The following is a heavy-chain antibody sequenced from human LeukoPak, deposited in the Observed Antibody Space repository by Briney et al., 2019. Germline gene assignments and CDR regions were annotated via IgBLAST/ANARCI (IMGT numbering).Heavy chain of an antibody. CDR3: AREIGELTYFDY. CDR1: GFTFSSYA. J-gene: IGHJ4*02. V-gene: IGHV3-23*01. D-gene: IGHD3-10*01. Sequence: SGGSLRLSCAASGFTFSSYAMSWVRQAPGKGLEWVSAISGSGGTTYYADSVKGRFTISRDNSKNTLYLQTNSLRAEDTAVYYCAREIGELTYFDYWGQGTLVTVSS. CDR2: ISGSGGTT.